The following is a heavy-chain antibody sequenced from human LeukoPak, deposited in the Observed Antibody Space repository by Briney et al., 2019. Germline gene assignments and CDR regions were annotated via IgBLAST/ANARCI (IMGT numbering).Heavy chain of an antibody. CDR3: ARWHEGYRPDFDY. V-gene: IGHV3-23*01. CDR2: ISGGGGTT. CDR1: GGSISSSN. Sequence: ETLSLTCAVSGGSISSSNWWSWVRQAPGRGLEWVSVISGGGGTTYYADSVKGRFSISRDNSKNTMYVQMNSLRAEDTAVYYCARWHEGYRPDFDYWGQGSLVTVSS. J-gene: IGHJ4*02. D-gene: IGHD5-24*01.